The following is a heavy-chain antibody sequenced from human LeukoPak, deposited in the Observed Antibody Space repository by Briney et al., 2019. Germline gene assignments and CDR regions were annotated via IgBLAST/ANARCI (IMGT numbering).Heavy chain of an antibody. CDR1: GGSFSGYY. D-gene: IGHD3-10*01. Sequence: SETLSLTCAVYGGSFSGYYWSWIRQPPGKGLEWIGEINHSGSTNYNPSLKSRVTISVDTSKNQFSLKLTSVTAADTAVYYCARRIYFGAGSYVLDFWGRGSLVTVSS. J-gene: IGHJ4*02. CDR3: ARRIYFGAGSYVLDF. V-gene: IGHV4-34*01. CDR2: INHSGST.